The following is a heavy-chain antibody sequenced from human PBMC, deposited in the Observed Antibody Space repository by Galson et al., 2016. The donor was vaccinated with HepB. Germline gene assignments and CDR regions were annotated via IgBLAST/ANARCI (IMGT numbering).Heavy chain of an antibody. CDR1: GFTFSNNA. V-gene: IGHV3-21*01. CDR3: ARAAGHGHYGWGGRFDY. D-gene: IGHD3-10*01. J-gene: IGHJ4*02. Sequence: SLRLSCAASGFTFSNNAMSWVRQAPGKGLEWVSYISTSSSYIFYADSVKGRFTISRDNAKNSLQLQMNSLRAEDTAVYYCARAAGHGHYGWGGRFDYWGQGTLVTVSS. CDR2: ISTSSSYI.